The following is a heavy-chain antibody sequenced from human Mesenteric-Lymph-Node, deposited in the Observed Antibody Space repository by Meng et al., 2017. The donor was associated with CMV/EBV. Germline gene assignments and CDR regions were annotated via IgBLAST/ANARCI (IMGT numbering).Heavy chain of an antibody. J-gene: IGHJ4*02. D-gene: IGHD3-22*01. CDR3: ATDRSFYYDSSGYHLDY. Sequence: HTFTTYGFSWVRQAPGPGLEWMGRMSAFRDDATYAQEFQGRITMTTDPATTTAFMELRSLRTDDTAVYYCATDRSFYYDSSGYHLDYWGQGTLVTVSS. CDR2: MSAFRDDA. V-gene: IGHV1-18*01. CDR1: HTFTTYG.